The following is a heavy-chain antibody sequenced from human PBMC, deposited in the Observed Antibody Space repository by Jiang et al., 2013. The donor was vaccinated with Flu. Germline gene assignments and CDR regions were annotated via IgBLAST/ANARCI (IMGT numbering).Heavy chain of an antibody. V-gene: IGHV5-51*01. D-gene: IGHD3-10*01. Sequence: GIIYPGDSDTRYSPSFQGQVTISADKSISTAYLQWSSLKASDTAMYYCARQPTMHPYGMDVWGQGTTVTVSS. CDR3: ARQPTMHPYGMDV. J-gene: IGHJ6*02. CDR2: IYPGDSDT.